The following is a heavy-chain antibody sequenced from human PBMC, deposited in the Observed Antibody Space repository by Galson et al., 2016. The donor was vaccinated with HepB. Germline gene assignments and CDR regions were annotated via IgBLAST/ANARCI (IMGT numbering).Heavy chain of an antibody. CDR2: ISDNGGRT. V-gene: IGHV3-64D*06. Sequence: SLRLSCAASGFTFSTYAMHWVRQAPETGLECVSAISDNGGRTYYADSVKGRFTISRDNSKNTLYLQMSSLRPEDTAVYYCVKDGEIYCSRTNCYPRIEGYFDYWGQGTLVTVSS. CDR3: VKDGEIYCSRTNCYPRIEGYFDY. J-gene: IGHJ4*02. D-gene: IGHD2-2*01. CDR1: GFTFSTYA.